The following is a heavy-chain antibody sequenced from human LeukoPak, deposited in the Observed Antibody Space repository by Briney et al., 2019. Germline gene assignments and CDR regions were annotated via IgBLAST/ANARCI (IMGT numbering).Heavy chain of an antibody. Sequence: PGGSLRLSCAASGFTFSSYAMSWVRQAPGKGLEWVSAISGSGGSTYYADSVKGRFTISRDNSKNTLYLQMNSLRAEDTAVYYCAKGTGPTTYYHYYGMDVWGQGTTVTVSS. D-gene: IGHD1-14*01. CDR2: ISGSGGST. CDR1: GFTFSSYA. V-gene: IGHV3-23*01. J-gene: IGHJ6*02. CDR3: AKGTGPTTYYHYYGMDV.